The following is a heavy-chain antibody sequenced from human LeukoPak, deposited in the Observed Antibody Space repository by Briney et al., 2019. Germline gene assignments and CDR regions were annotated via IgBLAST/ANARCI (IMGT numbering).Heavy chain of an antibody. CDR3: ARDTFGSSWYLPYYYYYYMDV. J-gene: IGHJ6*03. D-gene: IGHD6-13*01. CDR1: GFTFSSYG. CDR2: ISGSGGST. Sequence: GGSLRLSCAASGFTFSSYGMSWVRQAPGKGLEWVSAISGSGGSTYYADSVKGRFTISRDNSKNTLYLQMNSLRAEDTAVYYCARDTFGSSWYLPYYYYYYMDVWGKGTTVTVSS. V-gene: IGHV3-23*01.